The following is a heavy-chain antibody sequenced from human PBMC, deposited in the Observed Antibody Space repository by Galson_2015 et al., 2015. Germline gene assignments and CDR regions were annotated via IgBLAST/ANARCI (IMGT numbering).Heavy chain of an antibody. CDR1: GFTFSSYG. Sequence: SLRLSCAASGFTFSSYGMHWVRQAPGKGLEWVAVIWYDGRNKYYADSVKGRFTISRDNSKNTLYLQMNSLRAEDTAVYYCVNYFKRWDGLGGFDSWGQRTLVTVSS. D-gene: IGHD3-10*01. CDR3: VNYFKRWDGLGGFDS. J-gene: IGHJ4*02. CDR2: IWYDGRNK. V-gene: IGHV3-33*06.